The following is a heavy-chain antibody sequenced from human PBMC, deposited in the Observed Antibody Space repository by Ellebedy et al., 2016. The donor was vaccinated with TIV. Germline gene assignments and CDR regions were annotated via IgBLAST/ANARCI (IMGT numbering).Heavy chain of an antibody. Sequence: PGGSLRLSCAASGFIFDDYTIHWVRQAPGKGLEWVSLISWDGGTTYYADSVKGRFTISRDNSKNSLYLQMNSLRTEDTAVYYCAKDMGMATINPVLDYWGQGTLVTVSS. J-gene: IGHJ4*02. D-gene: IGHD5-24*01. V-gene: IGHV3-43*01. CDR2: ISWDGGTT. CDR1: GFIFDDYT. CDR3: AKDMGMATINPVLDY.